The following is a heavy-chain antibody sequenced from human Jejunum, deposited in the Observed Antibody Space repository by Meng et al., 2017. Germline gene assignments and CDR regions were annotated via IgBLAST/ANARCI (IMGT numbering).Heavy chain of an antibody. CDR2: IYHRGNI. Sequence: QVQLQESGSGLVKPSGTLSLTCAVSGAYIRSSNWWSWVRQSPGKGLEGIGEIYHRGNINYNPSLKSRVTISVDKSKNQFSLKLNSVTAADTAVYYCARVDSSASFDYWGQGTLVTVSS. D-gene: IGHD6-6*01. V-gene: IGHV4-4*02. CDR3: ARVDSSASFDY. J-gene: IGHJ4*02. CDR1: GAYIRSSNW.